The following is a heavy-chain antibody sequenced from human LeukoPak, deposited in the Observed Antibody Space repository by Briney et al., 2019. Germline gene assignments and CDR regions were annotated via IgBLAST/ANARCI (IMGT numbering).Heavy chain of an antibody. CDR1: GYTFTGYY. J-gene: IGHJ4*02. CDR3: ARKLTVRGVISP. Sequence: ASVKVSCKASGYTFTGYYMHWVRQAPGQGLEWMGWMNPNSGNTGYAQRFQGRVTMTRNTSISTAYMELSSLRSEDTAVYYCARKLTVRGVISPWGQGTLVTVSS. D-gene: IGHD3-10*01. V-gene: IGHV1-8*02. CDR2: MNPNSGNT.